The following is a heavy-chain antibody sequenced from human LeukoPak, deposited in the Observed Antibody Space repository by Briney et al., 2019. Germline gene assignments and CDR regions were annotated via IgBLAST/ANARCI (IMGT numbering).Heavy chain of an antibody. J-gene: IGHJ5*02. D-gene: IGHD5-18*01. CDR1: GYTVTELS. CDR3: AREGYSYGTINWFDP. Sequence: ASVKVSCKVSGYTVTELSMHWVRQSPGKGLEWMGGFHPEDGETIYAQKFQGRVTITADESTSTAYMELSSLRSEDTAVYYCAREGYSYGTINWFDPWGQGTLVTVSS. V-gene: IGHV1-24*01. CDR2: FHPEDGET.